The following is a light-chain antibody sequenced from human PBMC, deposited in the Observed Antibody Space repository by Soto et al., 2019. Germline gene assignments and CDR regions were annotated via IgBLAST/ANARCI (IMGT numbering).Light chain of an antibody. CDR3: QQTTTFPRT. J-gene: IGKJ4*01. CDR1: QGITSW. CDR2: RAS. V-gene: IGKV1-12*01. Sequence: DIQMTQSPSSVSASVGDRVTITCRASQGITSWLAWYQQKPGKAPTLLIYRASNLQSGVPSRFSGSGSGTDFTLTISGLQPADFATYYCQQTTTFPRTFGGGTKVEIK.